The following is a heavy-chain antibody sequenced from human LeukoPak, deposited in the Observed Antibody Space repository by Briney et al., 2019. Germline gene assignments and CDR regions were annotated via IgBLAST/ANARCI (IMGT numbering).Heavy chain of an antibody. CDR2: IYHSGST. CDR1: GYSISSGYY. J-gene: IGHJ4*02. Sequence: SETLSLTCTVSGYSISSGYYWGWIRQPPGKGLEWIGSIYHSGSTYYNPSLKSRVTISVDTSKNQFSLLLSSVTPDDTAVYYCARDYCRGGSCFLWGYYFDYWGQGTLVTVSS. CDR3: ARDYCRGGSCFLWGYYFDY. V-gene: IGHV4-38-2*02. D-gene: IGHD2-15*01.